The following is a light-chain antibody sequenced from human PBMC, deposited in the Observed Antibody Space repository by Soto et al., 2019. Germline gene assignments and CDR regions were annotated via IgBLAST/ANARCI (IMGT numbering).Light chain of an antibody. CDR2: LNSDGSH. CDR3: QTWGTGIRV. V-gene: IGLV4-69*02. CDR1: SGHSSYG. Sequence: QSVLTQSPSASASLGASVKLTCTLSSGHSSYGIAWHQQQPEKGPRYLMKLNSDGSHSKGDGIPDRFSGSSSGAERYLTISSLQSEDEADYYCQTWGTGIRVFGGGTKLTVL. J-gene: IGLJ3*02.